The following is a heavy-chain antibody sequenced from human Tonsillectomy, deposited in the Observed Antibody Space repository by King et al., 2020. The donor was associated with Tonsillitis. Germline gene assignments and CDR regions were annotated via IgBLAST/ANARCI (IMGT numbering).Heavy chain of an antibody. CDR2: IIPILGIP. D-gene: IGHD3-10*01. Sequence: QLVQSGAEVKKPGSSVKVSCKASGGTFSSHAITWVRQAPGRGLEWMGRIIPILGIPKNAQKVQGRVTITADKSTSTVYMELRSLRTDGTAVYYCATEGPRGDMDVWGKGTPVTVSS. CDR3: ATEGPRGDMDV. J-gene: IGHJ6*03. V-gene: IGHV1-69*09. CDR1: GGTFSSHA.